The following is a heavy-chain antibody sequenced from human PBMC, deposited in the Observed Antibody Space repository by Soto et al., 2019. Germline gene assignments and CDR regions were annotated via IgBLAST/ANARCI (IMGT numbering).Heavy chain of an antibody. CDR3: ATDSPNITMIVGAFDI. J-gene: IGHJ3*02. V-gene: IGHV1-24*01. CDR1: GDTLTELS. CDR2: FDPEDGET. D-gene: IGHD3-22*01. Sequence: ASVKVSCKVSGDTLTELSMHWVRQAPGKGLEWMGGFDPEDGETIYAQKFRGRVTMTEDTSTDTAYMELSSLRSEDTAVYYCATDSPNITMIVGAFDIWGQGTMVTVS.